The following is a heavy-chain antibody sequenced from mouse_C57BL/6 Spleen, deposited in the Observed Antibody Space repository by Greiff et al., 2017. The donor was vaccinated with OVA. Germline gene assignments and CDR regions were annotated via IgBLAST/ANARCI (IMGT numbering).Heavy chain of an antibody. D-gene: IGHD4-1*01. CDR3: ARSGLTEYFDY. CDR2: INPSSGYT. CDR1: GYTFTSYT. J-gene: IGHJ2*01. Sequence: QVQLKESGAELARPGASVKMSCKASGYTFTSYTMHWVKQRPGQGLEWIGYINPSSGYTKYNQKFKDKATLTADKSSSTAYMQLSSLTSEDSAVYYCARSGLTEYFDYWGQGTTLTVAS. V-gene: IGHV1-4*01.